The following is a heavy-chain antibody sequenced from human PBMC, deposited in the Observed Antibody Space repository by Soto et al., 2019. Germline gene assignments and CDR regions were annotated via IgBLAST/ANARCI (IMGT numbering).Heavy chain of an antibody. J-gene: IGHJ4*02. CDR1: GYSFAGYW. CDR3: ARQIYDSDTGPNFQYYFDS. Sequence: GESLKISCKGSGYSFAGYWITWVRQKPGRGLEWMGRIDPSDSQTYYSPSFRGHVTISVTKSITTVFLQWSSLRASDTAMYYCARQIYDSDTGPNFQYYFDSWGQGTPVTVSS. D-gene: IGHD3-22*01. V-gene: IGHV5-10-1*01. CDR2: IDPSDSQT.